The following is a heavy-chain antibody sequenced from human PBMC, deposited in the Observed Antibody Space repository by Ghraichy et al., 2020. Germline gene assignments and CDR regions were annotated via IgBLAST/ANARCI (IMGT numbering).Heavy chain of an antibody. J-gene: IGHJ4*02. V-gene: IGHV3-43*02. CDR2: ISGDGERA. CDR1: GFNFDDYA. CDR3: GKEQYSDSFSDVDY. Sequence: GGSRRLSCAASGFNFDDYAIHWIRQAPGKGLEWISVISGDGERADYADSMKGRFTISRDNRKNSVYLQINNLREDDSALYYCGKEQYSDSFSDVDYWGQGTLVIVSS. D-gene: IGHD6-13*01.